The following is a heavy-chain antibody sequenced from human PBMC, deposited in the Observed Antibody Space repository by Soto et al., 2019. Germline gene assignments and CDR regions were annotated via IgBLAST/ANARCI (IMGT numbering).Heavy chain of an antibody. V-gene: IGHV4-39*01. CDR1: GGSINSSSYF. CDR2: IYYSGST. CDR3: ARHYSSGSRNWFDP. Sequence: SETLSLTCSVSGGSINSSSYFWGWVRQPPGKGLEWFGSIYYSGSTYYNPSLRSRVTISVDTSKNQFSLKLSSVTAADTAVFYCARHYSSGSRNWFDPWGQGTLVTVSS. D-gene: IGHD6-19*01. J-gene: IGHJ5*02.